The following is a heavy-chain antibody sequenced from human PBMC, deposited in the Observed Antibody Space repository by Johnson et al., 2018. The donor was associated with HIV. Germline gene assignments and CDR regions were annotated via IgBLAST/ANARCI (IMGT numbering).Heavy chain of an antibody. CDR2: ISYDGSNK. J-gene: IGHJ3*02. Sequence: QMLLVESGGGVVQPGRSLRLSCAASGFTFSSYAMHWVRQAPGKGLEWVAVISYDGSNKYYADSVKGRFTNSRDNSKNRLYLQMNSLRAEDTAGYYCASTGSGRDAAFAIWGQGTMVTVSS. D-gene: IGHD3-10*01. CDR1: GFTFSSYA. V-gene: IGHV3-30-3*01. CDR3: ASTGSGRDAAFAI.